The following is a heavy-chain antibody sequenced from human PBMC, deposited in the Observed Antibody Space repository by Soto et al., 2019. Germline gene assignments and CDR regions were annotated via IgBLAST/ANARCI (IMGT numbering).Heavy chain of an antibody. V-gene: IGHV3-23*01. CDR1: GFIFSNYA. Sequence: GGSLRLSCAASGFIFSNYAMNWVRQAPGKGLEWVSTISSAGYSSYYADSVKGRFTISRDNSKNTLYLQMSSLRAEDTTIYYCAKDRAYGDYDNWFDPWGQGTLVTVSS. CDR2: ISSAGYSS. CDR3: AKDRAYGDYDNWFDP. J-gene: IGHJ5*02. D-gene: IGHD4-17*01.